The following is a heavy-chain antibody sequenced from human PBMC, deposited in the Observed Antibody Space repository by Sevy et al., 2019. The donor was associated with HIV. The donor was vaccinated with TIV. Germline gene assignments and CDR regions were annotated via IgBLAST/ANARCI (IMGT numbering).Heavy chain of an antibody. CDR3: AGAPPVRSGDDSLNWFDP. D-gene: IGHD5-12*01. CDR2: IYYTGST. CDR1: GGSISTYY. V-gene: IGHV4-59*01. Sequence: SETLSLTCTVSGGSISTYYWSWIRQPPGKGLEYIGYIYYTGSTNYNPSLKSRVTISVDTSKNQFSLKLRSVTAVDTAVYYCAGAPPVRSGDDSLNWFDPWGQGTLVTVFS. J-gene: IGHJ5*02.